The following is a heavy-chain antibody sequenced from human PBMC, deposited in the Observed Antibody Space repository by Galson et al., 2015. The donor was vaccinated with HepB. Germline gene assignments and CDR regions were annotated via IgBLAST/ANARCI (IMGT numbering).Heavy chain of an antibody. Sequence: SLRLSCAASGFTFDDYAMHWVRQAPGKGLEWVSGISWISGTIGYADSVKGRFTISRDNAKNSLYLQMNSLRTEDTALCHCAKAVVPAATSGWYFDLWGRGTLVTVSS. D-gene: IGHD2-2*01. CDR2: ISWISGTI. CDR1: GFTFDDYA. J-gene: IGHJ2*01. CDR3: AKAVVPAATSGWYFDL. V-gene: IGHV3-9*01.